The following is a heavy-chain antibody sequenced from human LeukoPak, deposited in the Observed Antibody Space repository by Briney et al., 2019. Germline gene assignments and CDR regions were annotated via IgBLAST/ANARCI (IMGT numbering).Heavy chain of an antibody. CDR1: GGTFSSYA. CDR2: MNPNSGNT. CDR3: ARVPRGTYDFWSGYHYYFDY. D-gene: IGHD3-3*01. Sequence: GSSVKVSCKASGGTFSSYAISWVRQAPGQGLEWMGWMNPNSGNTGYAQKFQGRVTITRNTSISTAYMELSSLRSEDTAVYYCARVPRGTYDFWSGYHYYFDYWGQGTLVTVSS. V-gene: IGHV1-8*03. J-gene: IGHJ4*02.